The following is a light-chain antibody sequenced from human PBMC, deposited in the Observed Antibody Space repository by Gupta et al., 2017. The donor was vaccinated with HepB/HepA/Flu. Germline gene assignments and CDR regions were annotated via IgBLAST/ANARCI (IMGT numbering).Light chain of an antibody. CDR3: QQSSSLPQT. V-gene: IGKV6-21*02. Sequence: EIVLTQYSDCQSVPPKEKVTITCRASQSIGSSLHWYQQQPDQSPKLLIKYASQSISGVPSRFSGSGSGTDFTLTINSLEAEDAASYYCQQSSSLPQTFGQGTRLKIK. J-gene: IGKJ5*01. CDR1: QSIGSS. CDR2: YAS.